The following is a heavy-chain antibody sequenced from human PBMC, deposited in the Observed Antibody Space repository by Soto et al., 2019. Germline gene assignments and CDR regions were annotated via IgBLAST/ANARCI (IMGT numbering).Heavy chain of an antibody. Sequence: GASVKVSCKASGYTFTGYYMHWVRQAPGQGLEWMGWINPNSGGTNYAQKFQGRVTMTRDTSISTAYMELSRLRSDDTAVYYCARDPIVVVPAAKYNWFDPWGQGTLVTVSS. V-gene: IGHV1-2*02. D-gene: IGHD2-2*01. CDR1: GYTFTGYY. CDR2: INPNSGGT. J-gene: IGHJ5*02. CDR3: ARDPIVVVPAAKYNWFDP.